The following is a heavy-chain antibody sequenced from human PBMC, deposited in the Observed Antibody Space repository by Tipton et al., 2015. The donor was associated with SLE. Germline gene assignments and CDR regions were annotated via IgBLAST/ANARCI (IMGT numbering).Heavy chain of an antibody. J-gene: IGHJ4*02. Sequence: TLSLTCTVSGGSISSSSYYWGWIRQPPGKGLEWFGSFFYSGGTYYNPSLKSRVTISVDTAKNHFSLKLSFVTAADTAVYYWASWVTGTAAGTWDYWGQGTLVTVSS. CDR2: FFYSGGT. V-gene: IGHV4-39*07. CDR3: ASWVTGTAAGTWDY. D-gene: IGHD6-13*01. CDR1: GGSISSSSYY.